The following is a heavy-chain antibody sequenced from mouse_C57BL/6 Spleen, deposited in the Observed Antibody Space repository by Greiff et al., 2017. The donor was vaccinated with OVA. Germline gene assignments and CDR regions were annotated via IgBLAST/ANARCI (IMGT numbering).Heavy chain of an antibody. CDR2: IDPETGGT. V-gene: IGHV1-15*01. CDR1: GYTFTDYE. J-gene: IGHJ2*01. CDR3: TRSGDYDY. D-gene: IGHD2-4*01. Sequence: VKLVESGAELVRPGASVTLSCKASGYTFTDYEMHWVKQTPVHGLEWIGAIDPETGGTAYNQKFKGKALLTADKSSSTAYMELRSLTSEDSAVYYCTRSGDYDYWGQGTTLTVSS.